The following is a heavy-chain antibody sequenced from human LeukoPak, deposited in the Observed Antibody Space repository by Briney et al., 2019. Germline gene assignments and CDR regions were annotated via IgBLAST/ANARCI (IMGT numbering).Heavy chain of an antibody. V-gene: IGHV1-2*02. D-gene: IGHD3-3*01. CDR3: ATDTYYDFWSGYLLGY. Sequence: GASVKVSCKASGYTFTGYYMHWVRQAPGQGLEWMGWINPNSGGTNYAQKFQGRVTMTEDTSTDTAYMELSSLRSEDTAVYYCATDTYYDFWSGYLLGYWGQGTLVTVSS. CDR2: INPNSGGT. J-gene: IGHJ4*02. CDR1: GYTFTGYY.